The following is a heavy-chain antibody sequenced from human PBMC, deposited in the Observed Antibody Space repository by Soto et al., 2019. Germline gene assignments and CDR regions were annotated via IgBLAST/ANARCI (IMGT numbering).Heavy chain of an antibody. D-gene: IGHD2-21*02. CDR1: GGAFSGFD. CDR2: INHSGTT. J-gene: IGHJ6*02. CDR3: ARADRNLVTSYGLAV. V-gene: IGHV4-34*01. Sequence: XTPSLPCAVSGGAFSGFDWTWIRQPPGEGPEWIGEINHSGTTNFNQSLRRRLTISLDSSKKHFSLKLTSITAADASVDYFARADRNLVTSYGLAVWGQGTTVTVSS.